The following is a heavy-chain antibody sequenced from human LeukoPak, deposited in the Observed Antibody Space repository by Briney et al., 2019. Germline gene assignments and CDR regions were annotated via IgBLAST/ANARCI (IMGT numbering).Heavy chain of an antibody. CDR3: ARVRKDSSSWEP. J-gene: IGHJ5*02. CDR2: IKQDGSEK. Sequence: XLRLXXXASXFXFSSYWXSWVRQAPGKGLEWVANIKQDGSEKYYVDSVKGRFTISRDDAKNSLYLQMNSLRAEDTAVYYCARVRKDSSSWEPWGQGTLVTVSS. V-gene: IGHV3-7*03. D-gene: IGHD6-13*01. CDR1: XFXFSSYW.